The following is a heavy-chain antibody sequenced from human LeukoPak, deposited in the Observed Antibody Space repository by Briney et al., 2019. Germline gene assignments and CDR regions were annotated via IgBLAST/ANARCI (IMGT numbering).Heavy chain of an antibody. D-gene: IGHD5-24*01. J-gene: IGHJ4*02. CDR1: GGSISSYF. Sequence: SETLSLTCTVSGGSISSYFWTWLRQPPGKGLEWIGYSNYIGSTNYNPSLRSRVTISVDTSKNQFSLKLSSVTAADTAVYYCARGGREDGYENFDYWGQGTLVTVSS. V-gene: IGHV4-59*01. CDR2: SNYIGST. CDR3: ARGGREDGYENFDY.